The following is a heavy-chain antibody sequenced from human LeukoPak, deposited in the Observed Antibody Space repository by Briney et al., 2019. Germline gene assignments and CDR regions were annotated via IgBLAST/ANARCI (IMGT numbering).Heavy chain of an antibody. CDR3: TRDHSSGWYSDYFDY. Sequence: GGSLRLSCAASGFTFSNYWMSWVRQAPGKGLEWVANIKSDGSEKYYVDSVKGRFTISRDNAKTSLYLQMNSLRAEDTAVYYCTRDHSSGWYSDYFDYWGQGTLVTVSS. CDR2: IKSDGSEK. D-gene: IGHD6-19*01. CDR1: GFTFSNYW. J-gene: IGHJ4*02. V-gene: IGHV3-7*05.